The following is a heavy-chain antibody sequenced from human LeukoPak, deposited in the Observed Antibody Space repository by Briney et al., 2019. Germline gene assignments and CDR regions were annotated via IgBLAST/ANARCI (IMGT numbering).Heavy chain of an antibody. CDR1: GFTFSTYA. V-gene: IGHV3-23*01. CDR2: ITGSGGAT. J-gene: IGHJ3*02. D-gene: IGHD3-3*01. Sequence: PGGSLRLSCAASGFTFSTYAVNWVRQAPGKGLEWVSAITGSGGATYYADSVKGRFTISRDNSKNTLYLQMNSLRAEDTAVYYCAKGITIFGVGPDAFDIWGQGTMVTVSS. CDR3: AKGITIFGVGPDAFDI.